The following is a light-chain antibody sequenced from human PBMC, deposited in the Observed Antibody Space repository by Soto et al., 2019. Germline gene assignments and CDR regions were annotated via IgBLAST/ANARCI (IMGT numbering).Light chain of an antibody. CDR2: EVT. V-gene: IGLV2-14*01. CDR1: SSDVGGYNF. J-gene: IGLJ1*01. CDR3: SSPTAYNTRV. Sequence: QSVLTQPASVSGSPGQSIAISCTGTSSDVGGYNFVSWYQQHPGEAPKLIIHEVTNRPSGVSDRFSGSKSGNTASLTISGLQAHDEADYYCSSPTAYNTRVFGSGTKVTVL.